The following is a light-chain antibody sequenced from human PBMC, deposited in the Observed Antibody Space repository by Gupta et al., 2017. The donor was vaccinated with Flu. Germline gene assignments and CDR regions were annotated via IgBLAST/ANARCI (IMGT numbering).Light chain of an antibody. Sequence: EIVMTQSPATLSVSPGESATLSCRASETVSTHLAWYQQKPGQAPILLIHTASTTATGIPARFSGSGSGTEFTLTISSRQSEDFAVYYCQHYHNWPPYTFGQGTKLEIK. J-gene: IGKJ2*01. CDR3: QHYHNWPPYT. CDR1: ETVSTH. V-gene: IGKV3-15*01. CDR2: TAS.